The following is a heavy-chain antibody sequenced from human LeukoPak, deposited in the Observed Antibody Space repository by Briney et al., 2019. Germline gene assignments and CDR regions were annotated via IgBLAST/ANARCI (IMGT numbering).Heavy chain of an antibody. V-gene: IGHV1-3*04. CDR3: ARDGRFIVADYYYGMDV. CDR2: INSANGNT. Sequence: ASVKVSCKASGYTFANYAMHWVRQAPGQSLELMGWINSANGNTKYSQKFQGRVTITRDTSASTAYMELSSLRSEDTAVYYCARDGRFIVADYYYGMDVWGQGTTVTVSS. CDR1: GYTFANYA. D-gene: IGHD1-26*01. J-gene: IGHJ6*02.